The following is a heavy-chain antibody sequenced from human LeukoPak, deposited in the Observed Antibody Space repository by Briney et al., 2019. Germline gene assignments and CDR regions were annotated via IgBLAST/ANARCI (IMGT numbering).Heavy chain of an antibody. Sequence: GGSLRLSCAGSGITFSSHWMNWVRQAPGKGLEWVASIKDDGSEKHFLDSVNGRFAISRDNAKNSLYLQMSSLRAEDTAVYYCARRGITISGVLGYHYSGLDVWGQGTTVTVSS. CDR1: GITFSSHW. J-gene: IGHJ6*02. CDR2: IKDDGSEK. CDR3: ARRGITISGVLGYHYSGLDV. D-gene: IGHD3-3*01. V-gene: IGHV3-7*02.